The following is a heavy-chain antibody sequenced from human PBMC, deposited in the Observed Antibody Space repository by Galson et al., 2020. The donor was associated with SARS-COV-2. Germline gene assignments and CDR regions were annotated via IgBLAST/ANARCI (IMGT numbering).Heavy chain of an antibody. D-gene: IGHD5-12*01. CDR3: AKGGMATIWYYFDY. J-gene: IGHJ4*02. CDR1: GFTFDDYA. V-gene: IGHV3-9*01. CDR2: ISWNSGSI. Sequence: GGSLRLSCAASGFTFDDYAMHWVRQAPGKGLEWVSGISWNSGSIGYADSVKGRFTISRDNAKNSLYLQMNSLRAEDTALYYCAKGGMATIWYYFDYWGQGTLVTVSS.